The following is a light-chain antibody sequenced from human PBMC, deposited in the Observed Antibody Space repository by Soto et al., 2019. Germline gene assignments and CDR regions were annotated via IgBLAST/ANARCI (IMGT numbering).Light chain of an antibody. CDR3: QQYHDWPTIT. CDR1: ESISSD. J-gene: IGKJ5*01. Sequence: EIVMTQSPDILSVPPGGRATLSCRASESISSDLAWYQQKPGQAPRLLIFGGSIRAADIPGRFSGSGSGTEFTLTIATLQSEDFAVYYCQQYHDWPTITFGQGTRLEIK. CDR2: GGS. V-gene: IGKV3-15*01.